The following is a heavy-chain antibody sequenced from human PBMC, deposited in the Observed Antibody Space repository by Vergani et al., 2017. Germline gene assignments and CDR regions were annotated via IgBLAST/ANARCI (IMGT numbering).Heavy chain of an antibody. CDR1: GGTFSSYA. CDR2: IIPIFGTA. J-gene: IGHJ5*02. Sequence: QVQLVQSGAEVKKPGSSVKVSCKASGGTFSSYAISWVRQAPGQGLEWMGGIIPIFGTANYAQKFQGRVTLTADESTSTAYMELSSLRSEDTAVYYCARGRCSSTSCYNFWFDPWGQGTLVTVSS. CDR3: ARGRCSSTSCYNFWFDP. D-gene: IGHD2-2*02. V-gene: IGHV1-69*01.